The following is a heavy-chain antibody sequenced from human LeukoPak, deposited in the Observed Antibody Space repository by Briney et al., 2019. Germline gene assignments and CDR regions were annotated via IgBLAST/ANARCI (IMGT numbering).Heavy chain of an antibody. V-gene: IGHV5-51*01. J-gene: IGHJ4*02. D-gene: IGHD3-22*01. CDR2: IYPGDSDT. Sequence: GESLKISCKGSGYSFTSYWIGWVRQMPGKGLEWMGIIYPGDSDTRYSPSFQGQVTISADKSISTAYLQWSSLKASAPAMYYCATHGYYDSSGYYYFDYWAQGTLVTVSS. CDR3: ATHGYYDSSGYYYFDY. CDR1: GYSFTSYW.